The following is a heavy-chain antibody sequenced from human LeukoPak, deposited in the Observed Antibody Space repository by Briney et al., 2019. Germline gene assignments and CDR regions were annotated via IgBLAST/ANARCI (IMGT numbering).Heavy chain of an antibody. D-gene: IGHD4-17*01. J-gene: IGHJ4*02. CDR3: AKDDGDYVELPVDYFDY. Sequence: PGRSLRLSCAASGFTFSSYGMHWVRQAPGKGLEWVAVISYDGSNKYYADSVKGRFTISRDNSKSTLYLQMNSLRAEDTAVYYCAKDDGDYVELPVDYFDYWGQGTLVTVSS. V-gene: IGHV3-30*18. CDR2: ISYDGSNK. CDR1: GFTFSSYG.